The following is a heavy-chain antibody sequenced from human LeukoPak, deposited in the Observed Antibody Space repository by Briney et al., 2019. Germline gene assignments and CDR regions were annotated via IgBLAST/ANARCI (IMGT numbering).Heavy chain of an antibody. CDR2: INAGNGDT. D-gene: IGHD1-26*01. Sequence: ASVKVSCKASGYTFTSYAMHWVRQAPGQRLEWMGWINAGNGDTKCSQKFQGRVTITRDTSASTAYMELSSLRSEDTAVYYCARGLMKYSGSYFDWGQGTLVTVSS. V-gene: IGHV1-3*01. J-gene: IGHJ4*02. CDR1: GYTFTSYA. CDR3: ARGLMKYSGSYFD.